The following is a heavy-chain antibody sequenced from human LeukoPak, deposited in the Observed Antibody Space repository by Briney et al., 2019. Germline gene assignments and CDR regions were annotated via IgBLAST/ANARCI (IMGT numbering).Heavy chain of an antibody. CDR3: AREATVIEFDY. CDR2: IYYSGST. CDR1: GGSISSYY. J-gene: IGHJ4*02. D-gene: IGHD4-17*01. V-gene: IGHV4-59*12. Sequence: PSETLSLTCTVSGGSISSYYWSWIRQPPGKGLEWIGYIYYSGSTNYNPSLKSRVTISVDTSKNQFSLKLSSVTAADTAVYYCAREATVIEFDYWGQGTLVTVSS.